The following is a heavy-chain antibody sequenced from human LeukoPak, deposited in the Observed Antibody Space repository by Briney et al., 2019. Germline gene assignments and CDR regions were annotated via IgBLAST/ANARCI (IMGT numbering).Heavy chain of an antibody. CDR2: IYYSGST. CDR3: ARHRPGVSVVVPAAKSSNAFDI. Sequence: SETLSLTCTVSGGSISSSSYYWGWIRQPPGKGLEWIGSIYYSGSTYYNPSLKSRVTISVDTSKNQFSLKLSSVTAADTAVYYCARHRPGVSVVVPAAKSSNAFDIWGQGTMVTVSS. V-gene: IGHV4-39*01. J-gene: IGHJ3*02. CDR1: GGSISSSSYY. D-gene: IGHD2-2*01.